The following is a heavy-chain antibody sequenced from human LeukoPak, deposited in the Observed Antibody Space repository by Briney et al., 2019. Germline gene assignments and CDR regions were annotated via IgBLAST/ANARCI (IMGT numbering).Heavy chain of an antibody. CDR1: GFTFSNAW. V-gene: IGHV3-15*01. CDR2: IKSKTDGGTT. J-gene: IGHJ4*02. Sequence: GGSLRLSCAASGFTFSNAWMSWVRQAPGKGLEWVGRIKSKTDGGTTDYAAPVTGRFTISRDDSKNTLYLQMNSLRAEDTAVYYCASWDSGSSDYWGQGTLVTVSS. D-gene: IGHD1-26*01. CDR3: ASWDSGSSDY.